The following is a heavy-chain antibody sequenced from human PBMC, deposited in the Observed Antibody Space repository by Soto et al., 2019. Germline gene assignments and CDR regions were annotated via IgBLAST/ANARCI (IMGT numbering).Heavy chain of an antibody. CDR1: GGSISSGGYY. J-gene: IGHJ4*02. Sequence: QVQLQESGPGLVKPSQTLSLTCTVSGGSISSGGYYWSWIRQHPGKGLEWIGYIYYSGSTYYNPSLNSRVTISVDTSKNQFSLKLSSVTAADTAVYYCAREGVGGAAAPFDYWGQGTLVTVSS. D-gene: IGHD6-13*01. CDR3: AREGVGGAAAPFDY. V-gene: IGHV4-31*03. CDR2: IYYSGST.